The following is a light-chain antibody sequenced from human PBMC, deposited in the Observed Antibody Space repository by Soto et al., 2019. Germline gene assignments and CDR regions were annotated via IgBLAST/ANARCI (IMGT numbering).Light chain of an antibody. J-gene: IGKJ5*01. CDR1: QSVTSY. CDR2: DAS. V-gene: IGKV3-11*01. Sequence: DIVLTPSPATLSLSPGARATLSCRASQSVTSYLAWYQQRPGQAPRLLIYDASRRATGIPARFSGSGSGADFTLTISSLEPEDFAVYYCQKRSSWPITFGKGTRLEIK. CDR3: QKRSSWPIT.